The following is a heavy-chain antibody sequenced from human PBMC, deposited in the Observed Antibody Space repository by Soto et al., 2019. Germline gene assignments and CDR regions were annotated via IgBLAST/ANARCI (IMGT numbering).Heavy chain of an antibody. J-gene: IGHJ6*03. CDR2: ISAYNGNT. CDR1: GYTFTSYG. V-gene: IGHV1-18*01. CDR3: ARDGAKEDQFSLYYFYYYMDV. Sequence: QVQLVQSGAEVKKPGASVKVSCKASGYTFTSYGISWVRQAPGQGLEWMGWISAYNGNTNYAQKLQGRVTMTADTSTSTAYMELRSLRSDDTAVYYCARDGAKEDQFSLYYFYYYMDVWGKGTTVTVSS.